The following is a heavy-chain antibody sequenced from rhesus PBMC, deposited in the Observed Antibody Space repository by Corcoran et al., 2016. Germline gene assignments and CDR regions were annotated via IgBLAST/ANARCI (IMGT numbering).Heavy chain of an antibody. Sequence: EVQLVQSGAEVKKPGASVKISCKASGYPFTELSMHWVRQAPGKGLEWMGSVDPEDGEADYAQKFQDRVTITADTSTDTAYMELSSLRSEDTAVYYCARGDLWTGYDYWGQGVLVTVSS. CDR1: GYPFTELS. D-gene: IGHD3-3*01. CDR2: VDPEDGEA. J-gene: IGHJ4*01. CDR3: ARGDLWTGYDY. V-gene: IGHV1-111*02.